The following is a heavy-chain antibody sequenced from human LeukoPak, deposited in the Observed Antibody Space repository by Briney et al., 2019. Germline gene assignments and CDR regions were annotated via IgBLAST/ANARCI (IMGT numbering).Heavy chain of an antibody. CDR2: IKEDGSEK. CDR3: ARDHLGYSFDY. Sequence: GGSLRLSCAASGFTFSSYWMSWVRQTPQKGLEWVANIKEDGSEKYYVDSVMGRFTISRENTKNSLYLQMNSLRADDTAVYYCARDHLGYSFDYWGQGTLVTVSS. J-gene: IGHJ4*02. CDR1: GFTFSSYW. V-gene: IGHV3-7*04.